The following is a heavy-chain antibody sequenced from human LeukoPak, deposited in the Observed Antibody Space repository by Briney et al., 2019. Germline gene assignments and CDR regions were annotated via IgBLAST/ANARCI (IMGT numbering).Heavy chain of an antibody. CDR1: GFTFSSYA. CDR2: ISGSGVST. V-gene: IGHV3-23*01. Sequence: GGSLRLSCAASGFTFSSYAMNWVRQAPGKGLEWVSAISGSGVSTYYADSVKGRFTISRDNSKNTLYLQMNSLRAEDTAVYYCAKGGSSSSWPYWGQEPWSPSPQ. J-gene: IGHJ4*01. CDR3: AKGGSSSSWPY. D-gene: IGHD6-13*01.